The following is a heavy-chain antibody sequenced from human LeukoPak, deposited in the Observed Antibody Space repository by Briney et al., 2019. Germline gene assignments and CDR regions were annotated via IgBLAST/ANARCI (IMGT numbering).Heavy chain of an antibody. D-gene: IGHD6-19*01. CDR3: AREYSSGWYLYFDY. CDR2: INSDGSST. CDR1: GFTFSSYW. Sequence: GGSLRLSCAASGFTFSSYWMHWVRQAPGKGLVWVSRINSDGSSTSYADSVKGRFTISRDNAKNTLYLQTNSLRAEDTAVYYCAREYSSGWYLYFDYWGQGTLVTVSS. J-gene: IGHJ4*02. V-gene: IGHV3-74*01.